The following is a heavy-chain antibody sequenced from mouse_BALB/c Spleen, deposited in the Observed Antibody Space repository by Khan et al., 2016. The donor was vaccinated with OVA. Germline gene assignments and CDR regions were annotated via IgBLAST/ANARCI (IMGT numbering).Heavy chain of an antibody. J-gene: IGHJ3*01. CDR3: ARIAYDYDSDGLAY. CDR2: VSTGGHYT. V-gene: IGHV5-6*01. Sequence: VQLKESGGDVVKPGGSLKLSCAASGFTFSTYGMSWVRQTPDKRLEWVATVSTGGHYTYYPDTVKGRFTISRDNAKNTLYLQMSSLKSEDTAMFYCARIAYDYDSDGLAYWGQGTLVTVAA. D-gene: IGHD1-1*01. CDR1: GFTFSTYG.